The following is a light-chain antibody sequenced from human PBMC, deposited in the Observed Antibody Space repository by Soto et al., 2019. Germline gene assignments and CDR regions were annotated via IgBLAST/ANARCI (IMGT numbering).Light chain of an antibody. CDR3: MQSTQRPPT. CDR1: QSLLHITGETF. CDR2: EVS. Sequence: DVVMTQPPISLSVAPGQPASISCKSSQSLLHITGETFLFWYLQKPGQSPQLLIYEVSTRVSGVPDRFSGSGSGTDFTLEISRVETDDVGIYYCMQSTQRPPTFGQGTRLENK. V-gene: IGKV2D-29*02. J-gene: IGKJ5*01.